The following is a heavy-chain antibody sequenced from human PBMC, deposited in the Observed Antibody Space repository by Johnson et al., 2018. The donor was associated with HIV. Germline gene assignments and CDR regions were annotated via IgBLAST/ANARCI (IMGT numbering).Heavy chain of an antibody. V-gene: IGHV3-7*01. Sequence: MLLVESGGGLVQPGGSLRLSCAASGFTFSSYWMSWVRQAPGKGLEWVANIKQDGSEKYYVDSVKGRFTISRDNAKNSLYLQMNSLRAEDTAVYYCARDSRYWELLQDDAPSYGDYGEAFDIWGQGTMVTVSS. CDR1: GFTFSSYW. CDR2: IKQDGSEK. D-gene: IGHD1-26*01. CDR3: ARDSRYWELLQDDAPSYGDYGEAFDI. J-gene: IGHJ3*02.